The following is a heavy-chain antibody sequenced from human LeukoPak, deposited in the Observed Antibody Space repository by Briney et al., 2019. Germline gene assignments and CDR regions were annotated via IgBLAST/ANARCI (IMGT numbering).Heavy chain of an antibody. Sequence: ASVKVSCKASGYTFTSYGISWVRQAPGQGLEWMGWISAYNGNTNYAQKLQGRVTMTTDTSTSTAYMELRSLRSDDTAVYYCASRSSIAARYAFDIWGQGTMVTVSS. V-gene: IGHV1-18*01. D-gene: IGHD6-6*01. CDR3: ASRSSIAARYAFDI. CDR1: GYTFTSYG. CDR2: ISAYNGNT. J-gene: IGHJ3*02.